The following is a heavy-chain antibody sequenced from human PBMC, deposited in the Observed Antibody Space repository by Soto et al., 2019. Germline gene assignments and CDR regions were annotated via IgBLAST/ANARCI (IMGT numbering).Heavy chain of an antibody. J-gene: IGHJ4*02. V-gene: IGHV3-7*01. CDR2: IKKDESNK. D-gene: IGHD3-22*01. Sequence: PGGSLRLSCAASGFTFSSYCMGWLRQAPGKGLEWVATIKKDESNKYYVDSVKGRFTISRDNAKNSLFLEMNSLGGEDTAVYYCARLYYMDASVYRPLDFWGQGILVTVSS. CDR3: ARLYYMDASVYRPLDF. CDR1: GFTFSSYC.